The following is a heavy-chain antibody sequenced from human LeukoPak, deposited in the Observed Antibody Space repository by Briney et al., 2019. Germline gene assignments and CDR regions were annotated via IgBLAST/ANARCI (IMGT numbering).Heavy chain of an antibody. CDR2: INTSGGT. J-gene: IGHJ6*03. CDR3: ARVGYSYSITDWSRTGLGAYPTKYYYYMDV. Sequence: SETLSLTCAVYGGSFSDYSWRWLRQPPGKGLEWIGEINTSGGTNDNPSLVSRVSMSVDTSKNQISPSVSSVPAADTAVYYCARVGYSYSITDWSRTGLGAYPTKYYYYMDVWGKGTTVTVSS. V-gene: IGHV4-34*01. D-gene: IGHD5-18*01. CDR1: GGSFSDYS.